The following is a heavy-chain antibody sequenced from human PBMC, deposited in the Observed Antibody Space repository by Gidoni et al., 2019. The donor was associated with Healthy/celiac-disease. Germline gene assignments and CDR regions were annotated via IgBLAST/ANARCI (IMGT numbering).Heavy chain of an antibody. CDR3: ARPRNLDAFDI. V-gene: IGHV4-39*01. CDR1: GGSISSSSYY. D-gene: IGHD1-1*01. J-gene: IGHJ3*02. CDR2: IYYSGRT. Sequence: QLQLQESGPGLVKPSETLSLTCTVSGGSISSSSYYWGWIRQPPAKGLEWSGSIYYSGRTVYNPSLRCGVTISVATSKNQFTLKLSAVAAAYTAVYYWARPRNLDAFDIWGQGTMVTVSS.